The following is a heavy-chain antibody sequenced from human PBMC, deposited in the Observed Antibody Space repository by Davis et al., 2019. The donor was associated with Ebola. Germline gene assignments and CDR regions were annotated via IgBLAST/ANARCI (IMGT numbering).Heavy chain of an antibody. CDR1: GYTFTSYG. V-gene: IGHV1-18*01. Sequence: ASVKVSCTASGYTFTSYGISWVRQAPGQGLEWMGWISAYNGNTNYAQKLQGRVTMTTDTSTSTAYMELRSLRSDDTAVYYCASSLGSSSWYYFDYWGQGTLVTVSS. D-gene: IGHD6-13*01. J-gene: IGHJ4*02. CDR2: ISAYNGNT. CDR3: ASSLGSSSWYYFDY.